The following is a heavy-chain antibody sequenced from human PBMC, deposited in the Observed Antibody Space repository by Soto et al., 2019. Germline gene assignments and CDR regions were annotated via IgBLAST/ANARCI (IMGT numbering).Heavy chain of an antibody. Sequence: QVQLVQSGAEVKKPGASVKVSCKASGYTFTSYDINWVRQATGQGLEWMGWMNPNSGNTGYVQKFQGRVTMTRNTSISTAYMELSSLRSEDTAVYYCARGRGRRSPTHYYGMDVWGQGTTVTVSS. CDR1: GYTFTSYD. CDR2: MNPNSGNT. V-gene: IGHV1-8*01. D-gene: IGHD4-17*01. CDR3: ARGRGRRSPTHYYGMDV. J-gene: IGHJ6*02.